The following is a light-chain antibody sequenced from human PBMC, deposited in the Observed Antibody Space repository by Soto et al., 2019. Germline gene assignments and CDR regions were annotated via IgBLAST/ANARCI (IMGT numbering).Light chain of an antibody. CDR2: EVS. CDR3: SSYTSSSTPV. Sequence: QSALTQPASVSGSPGHSITISCTGTSSDVGGYNYVSWYQQHPGKAPKLMIYEVSNRPSGVSNRFSGSKSGNTASLTISGLQAEDEADYYCSSYTSSSTPVFGTGTKVTAL. CDR1: SSDVGGYNY. J-gene: IGLJ1*01. V-gene: IGLV2-14*01.